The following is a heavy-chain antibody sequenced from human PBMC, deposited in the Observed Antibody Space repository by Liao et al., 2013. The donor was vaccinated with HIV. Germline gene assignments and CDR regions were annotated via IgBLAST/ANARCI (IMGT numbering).Heavy chain of an antibody. D-gene: IGHD3-22*01. J-gene: IGHJ3*02. CDR3: ARGLGHYDRSDYYYDTFDI. CDR1: GGSIRSYY. Sequence: QMQLQESGPGLVKPSETLSVTCTVSGGSIRSYYWSWIRQPAGKGLEWIGRIYSSGSTNYKPSLKSRVTMSVDTSKNQFSLKLSAVTAADTAVYYCARGLGHYDRSDYYYDTFDIWGQGTMVTVSS. V-gene: IGHV4-4*07. CDR2: IYSSGST.